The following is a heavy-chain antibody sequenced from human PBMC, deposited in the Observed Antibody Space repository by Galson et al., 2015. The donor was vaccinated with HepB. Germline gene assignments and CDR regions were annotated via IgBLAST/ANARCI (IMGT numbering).Heavy chain of an antibody. D-gene: IGHD3-3*01. CDR2: IYYSGST. V-gene: IGHV4-31*03. J-gene: IGHJ6*03. Sequence: TLSLTCTVSGGSISSGGYYWSWIRQHPGKGLEWIGFIYYSGSTYYNPSLKSRVTISVDTSKNQFSLKLSSVTAADTAVYYCARAPRHYDFWSPKSPQGGSASYYYMDVWGKGTTVTVSS. CDR3: ARAPRHYDFWSPKSPQGGSASYYYMDV. CDR1: GGSISSGGYY.